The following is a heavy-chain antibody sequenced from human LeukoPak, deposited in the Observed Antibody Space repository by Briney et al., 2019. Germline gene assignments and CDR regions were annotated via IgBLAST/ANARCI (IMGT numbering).Heavy chain of an antibody. Sequence: GGSLRLSCAASGFTFSSYAMSWVRQAPGKGLEWVSAIRGSGGSTYYADSVKGRFTISRDNSKNTLYLQMTSLRAEDSAVYYCAKDRSLQWLDGSDYWGQGTLVTVSS. CDR2: IRGSGGST. CDR1: GFTFSSYA. J-gene: IGHJ4*02. CDR3: AKDRSLQWLDGSDY. D-gene: IGHD6-19*01. V-gene: IGHV3-23*01.